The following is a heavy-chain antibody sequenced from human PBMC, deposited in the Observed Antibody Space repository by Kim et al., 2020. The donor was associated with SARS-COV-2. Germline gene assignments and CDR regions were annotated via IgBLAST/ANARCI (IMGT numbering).Heavy chain of an antibody. V-gene: IGHV4-4*07. CDR3: AREVVATNKKDHYYYYYGMDV. D-gene: IGHD5-12*01. CDR2: IYTSGST. CDR1: GGSISSYY. Sequence: SETLSLTCTVSGGSISSYYWSWIRQPAGKGLEWIGRIYTSGSTNYNPSLKSRVTMSVDTSKNQFSLKLSSVTAADTAVYYCAREVVATNKKDHYYYYYGMDVWGQGTTVTVSS. J-gene: IGHJ6*02.